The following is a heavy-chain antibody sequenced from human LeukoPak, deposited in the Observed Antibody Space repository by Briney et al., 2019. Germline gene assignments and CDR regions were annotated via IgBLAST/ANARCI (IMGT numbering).Heavy chain of an antibody. Sequence: GASVKVSCKASGYTFTSYHMHWVRQAPGQGLEWMGKINLSGGSTTYAQKFQGRVTMTRDTSTSTVYMELSSLRSEYTAVYYCARDYVDDIPMIKDYWGQGTLVTVSS. D-gene: IGHD3-16*01. CDR3: ARDYVDDIPMIKDY. CDR1: GYTFTSYH. CDR2: INLSGGST. J-gene: IGHJ4*02. V-gene: IGHV1-46*01.